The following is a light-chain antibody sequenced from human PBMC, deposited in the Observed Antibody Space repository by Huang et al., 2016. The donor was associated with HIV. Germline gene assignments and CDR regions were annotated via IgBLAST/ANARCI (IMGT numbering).Light chain of an antibody. CDR3: QQYNSNLYT. V-gene: IGKV1-5*03. CDR1: QSISDW. CDR2: KAS. Sequence: DIQMTQSPSTLSASVGDRVIITCRASQSISDWLAWYKQKPGKAPKLLISKASTVESGVPSRFSGSGSGTEFTLTISGLQPDDFATYYCQQYNSNLYTFGQGTRVEIK. J-gene: IGKJ2*01.